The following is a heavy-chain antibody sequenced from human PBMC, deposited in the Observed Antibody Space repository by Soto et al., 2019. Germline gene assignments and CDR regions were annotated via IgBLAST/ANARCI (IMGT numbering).Heavy chain of an antibody. V-gene: IGHV4-59*08. CDR2: IYYSGST. CDR3: ARRLYYDSSGFEGGGMDV. CDR1: GGSINNYY. J-gene: IGHJ6*02. D-gene: IGHD3-22*01. Sequence: SETLSLTCTVSGGSINNYYWSWIRQPPGKGLEWIGHIYYSGSTHYNPSLKSRVTISVDTSKNQFSLKLSSVTAADTAVYYCARRLYYDSSGFEGGGMDVWGQGTTVTVSS.